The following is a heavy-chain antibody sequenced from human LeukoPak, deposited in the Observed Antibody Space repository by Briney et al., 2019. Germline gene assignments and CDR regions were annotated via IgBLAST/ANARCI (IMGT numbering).Heavy chain of an antibody. Sequence: GGSLRLSCAASGFTFSSYAMYWVRQAPGKGLEWVSAISGSGGSTYYADSVKGRFTISRDNSKNTLCLQMNSLRAEDTAVYYCAKAARVAGLTTFDYWGQGTLVTVSS. CDR2: ISGSGGST. J-gene: IGHJ4*02. D-gene: IGHD6-19*01. CDR3: AKAARVAGLTTFDY. V-gene: IGHV3-23*01. CDR1: GFTFSSYA.